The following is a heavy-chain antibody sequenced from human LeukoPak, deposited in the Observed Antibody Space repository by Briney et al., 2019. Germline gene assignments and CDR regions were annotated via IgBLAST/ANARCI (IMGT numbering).Heavy chain of an antibody. V-gene: IGHV3-7*01. J-gene: IGHJ4*02. CDR1: GFTFRSYW. CDR2: IKQDGSEK. CDR3: ARDSPEKDYYDSSGYYVH. Sequence: PGGSLRLSCAASGFTFRSYWMSWVRQAPGKGLEWVANIKQDGSEKYYVDSVKGRFTISRDNAKNSLYLQMNSLRAEDTAVYYCARDSPEKDYYDSSGYYVHWGQGTLVTVSS. D-gene: IGHD3-22*01.